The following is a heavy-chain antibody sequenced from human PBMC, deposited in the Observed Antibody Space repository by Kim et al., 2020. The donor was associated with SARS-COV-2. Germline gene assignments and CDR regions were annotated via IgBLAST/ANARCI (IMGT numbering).Heavy chain of an antibody. J-gene: IGHJ4*02. D-gene: IGHD3-22*01. CDR1: GFTFSSYW. CDR3: ASHRNYYDTSGFDY. V-gene: IGHV3-7*01. Sequence: GGSVRLSCAASGFTFSSYWMTWVRQAPGKGLEWVANIEQDGSEKYYVDSVKGRFTISRDNAKNSLYLQMNSLRAEDTAVYYCASHRNYYDTSGFDYWGQGTLVTVSS. CDR2: IEQDGSEK.